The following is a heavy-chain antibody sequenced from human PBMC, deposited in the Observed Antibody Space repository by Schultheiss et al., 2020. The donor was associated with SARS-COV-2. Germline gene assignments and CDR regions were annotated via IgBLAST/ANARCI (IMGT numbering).Heavy chain of an antibody. V-gene: IGHV3-73*01. CDR2: IRSKANSYAT. CDR1: GFTFSSYD. D-gene: IGHD1-7*01. J-gene: IGHJ4*02. CDR3: TITGTSG. Sequence: GESLKISCAASGFTFSSYDMNWVRQAPGKGLEWVGRIRSKANSYATAYAASVKGRFTISRDDSKNTAYLQMNSLKTEDTAVYYCTITGTSGWGQGTLVTVSS.